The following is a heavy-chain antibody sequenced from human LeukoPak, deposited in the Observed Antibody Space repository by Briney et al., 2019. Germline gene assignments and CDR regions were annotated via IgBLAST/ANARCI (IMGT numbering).Heavy chain of an antibody. Sequence: ASVKVSCKAFGYTFTSNYMHWVRQAPGQGLEWMGWINPNSGGTNYAQKFQGRVTMTRDTSISTAYMELSRLRSDDTAVYYCARWGPLPGGYDETTWGQGTLVTVSS. CDR1: GYTFTSNY. CDR3: ARWGPLPGGYDETT. V-gene: IGHV1-2*02. J-gene: IGHJ5*02. CDR2: INPNSGGT. D-gene: IGHD5-12*01.